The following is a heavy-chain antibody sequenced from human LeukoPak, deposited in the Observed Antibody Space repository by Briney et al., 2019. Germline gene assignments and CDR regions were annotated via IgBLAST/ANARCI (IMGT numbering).Heavy chain of an antibody. CDR3: AREDQERLYRDGSLREKFYYHYGMDV. D-gene: IGHD4-17*01. J-gene: IGHJ6*02. Sequence: GGSLRLSCAASGFTFSSYAMHWVRQAPGKGLEWVAVISYDGSNKYYADSVKGRFTISRDNSKNTLYLQMNSLRAEDTAVYYCAREDQERLYRDGSLREKFYYHYGMDVWGQGTTVTVSS. CDR1: GFTFSSYA. CDR2: ISYDGSNK. V-gene: IGHV3-30-3*01.